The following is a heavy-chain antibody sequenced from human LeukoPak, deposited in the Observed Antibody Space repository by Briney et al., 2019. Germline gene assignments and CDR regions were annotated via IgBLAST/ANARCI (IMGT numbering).Heavy chain of an antibody. CDR2: ISSSSSTI. V-gene: IGHV3-48*01. D-gene: IGHD4-23*01. Sequence: PGWSLRLSCVASGFTFSSYSMNWVRQAPGKGLEGVSYISSSSSTIYYADSVKGRFTISRDKAKNSLYLQMNSLRAEDTAVYYCASSRSYGGISDAFDIWGQGTMVTVSS. CDR1: GFTFSSYS. J-gene: IGHJ3*02. CDR3: ASSRSYGGISDAFDI.